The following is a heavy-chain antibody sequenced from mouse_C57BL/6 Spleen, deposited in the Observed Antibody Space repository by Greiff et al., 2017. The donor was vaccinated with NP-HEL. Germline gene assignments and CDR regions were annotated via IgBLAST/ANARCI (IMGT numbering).Heavy chain of an antibody. CDR3: ARSALRRYAMDY. D-gene: IGHD1-1*01. V-gene: IGHV1-59*01. J-gene: IGHJ4*01. CDR2: IDPSDSYT. CDR1: GYTFTSYW. Sequence: VQLQQSGAELVRPGTSVKLSCKASGYTFTSYWMHWVKQRPGQGLEWIGVIDPSDSYTNYNQKFKGKATLTVDTSSSTAYMQLSSLTSEDSAVYYCARSALRRYAMDYWGQGTSVTVSS.